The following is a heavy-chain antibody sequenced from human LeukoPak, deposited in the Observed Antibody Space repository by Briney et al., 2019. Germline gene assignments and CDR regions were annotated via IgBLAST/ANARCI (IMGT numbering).Heavy chain of an antibody. CDR1: GGTFSSYA. Sequence: ASVKVSCKASGGTFSSYAISWVRQAPGQGLEWMGGIIPIFGTANYAQKFQSRVTITADESTSTAYMELSSLRSEDTAVYYCARGLRFLEWLLDYWGQGTLVTVSS. D-gene: IGHD3-3*01. V-gene: IGHV1-69*01. J-gene: IGHJ4*02. CDR3: ARGLRFLEWLLDY. CDR2: IIPIFGTA.